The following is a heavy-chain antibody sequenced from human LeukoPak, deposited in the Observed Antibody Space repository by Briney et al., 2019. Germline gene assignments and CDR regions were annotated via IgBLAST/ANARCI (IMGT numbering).Heavy chain of an antibody. V-gene: IGHV3-7*01. CDR1: GFTFSSHG. D-gene: IGHD3-10*01. J-gene: IGHJ4*02. CDR2: IKQDGTEK. Sequence: GGSLRLSCAASGFTFSSHGMSWVRQAPGKGLEWVANIKQDGTEKYYVDSVKGRFTISRDYARNSLYLQLNSLRAEDTAVYYCARLSEMFRGPQVIYYFDYWGQGTLVTVSS. CDR3: ARLSEMFRGPQVIYYFDY.